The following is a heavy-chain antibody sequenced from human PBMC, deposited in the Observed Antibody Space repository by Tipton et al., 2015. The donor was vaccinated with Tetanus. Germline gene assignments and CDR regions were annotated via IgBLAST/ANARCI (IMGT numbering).Heavy chain of an antibody. CDR3: ARDLSSSWTYYYGMDV. Sequence: QSGPEVKKPGSSVKVSCKASGGTFSSYAISWVRQAPGQGLEWMGGIIPIFGTANYAQKFQGRVTITADKSTSTAYMELSSLRSEDTAVYHCARDLSSSWTYYYGMDVWGQGTTVTVSS. CDR2: IIPIFGTA. J-gene: IGHJ6*02. CDR1: GGTFSSYA. D-gene: IGHD6-13*01. V-gene: IGHV1-69*06.